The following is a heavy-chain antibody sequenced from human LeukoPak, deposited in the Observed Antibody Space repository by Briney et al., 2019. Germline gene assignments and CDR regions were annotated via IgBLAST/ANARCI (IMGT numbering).Heavy chain of an antibody. D-gene: IGHD3-22*01. CDR3: ARGGPLDYYDSSGFFDY. CDR2: IYHSGST. CDR1: GGSISSGGYY. Sequence: SETLSLTCTVSGGSISSGGYYWSWIRQPPGKGLEWIGYIYHSGSTYYNPSLKSRVTISVDRSKNQFSLKLSSVTAADTAVYYCARGGPLDYYDSSGFFDYWGQGTLVTVSS. V-gene: IGHV4-30-2*01. J-gene: IGHJ4*02.